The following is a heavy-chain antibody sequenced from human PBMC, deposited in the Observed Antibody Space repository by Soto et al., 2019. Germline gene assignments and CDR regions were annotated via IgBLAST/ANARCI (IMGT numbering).Heavy chain of an antibody. V-gene: IGHV4-61*08. D-gene: IGHD6-13*01. CDR2: IYYSGST. J-gene: IGHJ2*01. CDR1: GGSVSTGVHY. Sequence: QVQLQESGPGLVKPSETLSLTCTVSVSGGSVSTGVHYWSWIRQPPGKGLEWIGYIYYSGSTNYNPSLKSRVTISVATSKNQFSLKLTSVTAADTAVYYCARGYYSSWYWFDRWGRGTLVTVSS. CDR3: ARGYYSSWYWFDR.